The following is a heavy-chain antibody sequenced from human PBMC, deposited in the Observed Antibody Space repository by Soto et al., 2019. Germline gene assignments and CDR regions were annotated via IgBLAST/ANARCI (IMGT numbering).Heavy chain of an antibody. D-gene: IGHD3-22*01. V-gene: IGHV3-21*01. Sequence: VGSLRLSCAASGFTFSTYSMNWVRKAPGKGLEWVSSISSSGNDIYYADSVKGRFTISRDNAKNSLYLQMNSLRAEDTAVYYCASAPGGYGYYYYFGMDVWGQGTTVTVSS. CDR2: ISSSGNDI. J-gene: IGHJ6*02. CDR1: GFTFSTYS. CDR3: ASAPGGYGYYYYFGMDV.